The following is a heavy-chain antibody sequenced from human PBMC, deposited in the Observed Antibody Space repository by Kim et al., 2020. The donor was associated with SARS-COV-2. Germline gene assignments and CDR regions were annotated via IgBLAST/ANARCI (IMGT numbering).Heavy chain of an antibody. V-gene: IGHV3-30*18. CDR3: AKWRGVLKLRLDYYNGMDV. CDR1: GFDFKNFG. D-gene: IGHD3-10*01. CDR2: MSYEGSNK. Sequence: GGSLRLSCTASGFDFKNFGMHWVRQAPGKGLEWVAFMSYEGSNKYYADSLKGRFTISRDNSKNTLYLQMNSLRGEDTAVYYCAKWRGVLKLRLDYYNGMDVWGQGTTVIVSS. J-gene: IGHJ6*02.